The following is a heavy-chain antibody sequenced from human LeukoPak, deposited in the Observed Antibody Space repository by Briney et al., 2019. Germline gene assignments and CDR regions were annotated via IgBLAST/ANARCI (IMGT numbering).Heavy chain of an antibody. CDR1: GYSFTNFW. J-gene: IGHJ4*02. CDR3: ARQGYCSSTSCYGVDY. CDR2: IYPGDSDT. D-gene: IGHD2-2*01. V-gene: IGHV5-51*01. Sequence: GESLKISCEASGYSFTNFWVAWVRQMPGKGLEWMGSIYPGDSDTRYSPSFQGQVTISADKSITTAYLQWSSLKASDTAMYYCARQGYCSSTSCYGVDYWGQGTLVTVSS.